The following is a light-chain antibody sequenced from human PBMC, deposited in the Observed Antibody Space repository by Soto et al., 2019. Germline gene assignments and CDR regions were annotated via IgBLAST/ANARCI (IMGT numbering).Light chain of an antibody. CDR3: RQRSNWPRGT. V-gene: IGKV3-11*01. CDR2: DAS. Sequence: EIVLPQSPATLSLSPGESSTLSRRASQSVGSYLGWYQHKPGQAPRLLIYDASNRAPGIPARFSGSGSGTDFTLTISSLEPEDFAVYYCRQRSNWPRGTFGQGTKVDIK. J-gene: IGKJ2*01. CDR1: QSVGSY.